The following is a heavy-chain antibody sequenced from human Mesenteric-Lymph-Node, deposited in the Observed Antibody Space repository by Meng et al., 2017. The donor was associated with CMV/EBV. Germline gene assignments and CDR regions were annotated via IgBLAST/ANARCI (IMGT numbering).Heavy chain of an antibody. CDR1: GFTFSSYG. J-gene: IGHJ4*02. D-gene: IGHD6-13*01. V-gene: IGHV3-33*01. Sequence: CAESGFTFSSYGMHWVRTAPGKGLEWVAVIWYDGSNKYYADSVKGRFTISRDNSKNTLYLQMNSLRAEDTAVYYCARLIAAAGYFDYWGQGTLVTVSS. CDR3: ARLIAAAGYFDY. CDR2: IWYDGSNK.